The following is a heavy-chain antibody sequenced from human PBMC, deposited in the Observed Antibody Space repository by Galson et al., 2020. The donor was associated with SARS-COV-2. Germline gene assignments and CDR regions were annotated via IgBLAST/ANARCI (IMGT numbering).Heavy chain of an antibody. J-gene: IGHJ3*02. V-gene: IGHV3-23*01. Sequence: GESLKISCAASGFTFSSSAMSWVRQAPGTGLEWVSAISGSGSSTYYADSVKGRFTVSRDNSYNTLYLQMNSLRDEDTAVYYCARDLGITMTDTNAHAFDIWGQGTMVTVSS. CDR2: ISGSGSST. D-gene: IGHD3-22*01. CDR1: GFTFSSSA. CDR3: ARDLGITMTDTNAHAFDI.